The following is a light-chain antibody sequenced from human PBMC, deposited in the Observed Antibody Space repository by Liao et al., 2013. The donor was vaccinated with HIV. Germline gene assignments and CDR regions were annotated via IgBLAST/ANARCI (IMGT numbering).Light chain of an antibody. CDR2: QDS. CDR1: ALSRKY. V-gene: IGLV3-1*01. CDR3: QAWDSSTVV. J-gene: IGLJ2*01. Sequence: SYELIQPPSVSVSPGQTARITCSGDALSRKYAYWYKQKPGQSPVLVIHQDSKRPSGIPERVSGSNSGNTATLTISGTQATDKADYYCQAWDSSTVVFGGGTKLTVL.